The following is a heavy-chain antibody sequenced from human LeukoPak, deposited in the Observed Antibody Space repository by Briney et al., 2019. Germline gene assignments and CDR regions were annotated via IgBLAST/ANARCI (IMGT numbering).Heavy chain of an antibody. CDR3: ARDGPFRYFDLLSQRTYYYYMDV. Sequence: ASVKVSCKASGYTFTGYYMHWVRQAPGQGLEWMGWINPNSGGTNYAQKFQGRVTMTRDTSISTAYMELSRLRSEDTAVYYCARDGPFRYFDLLSQRTYYYYMDVWGKGTTVTISS. D-gene: IGHD3-9*01. V-gene: IGHV1-2*02. CDR2: INPNSGGT. CDR1: GYTFTGYY. J-gene: IGHJ6*03.